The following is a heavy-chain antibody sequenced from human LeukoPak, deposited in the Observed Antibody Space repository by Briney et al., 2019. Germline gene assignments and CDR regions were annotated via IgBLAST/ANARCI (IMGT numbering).Heavy chain of an antibody. J-gene: IGHJ4*02. CDR3: RAGGPEIVSTMGSDY. CDR1: GFTFSNSW. CDR2: IKEDGTDK. V-gene: IGHV3-7*05. D-gene: IGHD5/OR15-5a*01. Sequence: PGGSLRLSCAASGFTFSNSWMTWLRQAPGKGLEWVAHIKEDGTDKYYVDSVTGRFTISRDNTINSLYLQMSSLRAEDTAVYYCRAGGPEIVSTMGSDYWGQGTLVTVSS.